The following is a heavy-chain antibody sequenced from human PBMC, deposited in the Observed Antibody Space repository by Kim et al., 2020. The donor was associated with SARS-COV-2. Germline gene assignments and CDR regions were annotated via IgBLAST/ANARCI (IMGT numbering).Heavy chain of an antibody. CDR2: IKEDGSEK. V-gene: IGHV3-7*03. Sequence: GGSLRLSCAASGFTFRSYWMSWVRQAPGKGLEWVANIKEDGSEKYYVDSVRGRFTISRDNAKKSLYLQMNSLRGDDTAVYYCARRTASPTSIDYWGQGTLVTVSS. CDR1: GFTFRSYW. CDR3: ARRTASPTSIDY. D-gene: IGHD6-6*01. J-gene: IGHJ4*02.